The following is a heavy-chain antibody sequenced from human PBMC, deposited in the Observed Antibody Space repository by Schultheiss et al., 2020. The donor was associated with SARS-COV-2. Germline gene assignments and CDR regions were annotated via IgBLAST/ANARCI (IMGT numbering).Heavy chain of an antibody. CDR3: AKVDSSSWQGEYWGSGWLFDY. Sequence: GGSLRLSCAASGFTFSSYAMSWVRQAPGKGLEWVSAISGSGGSTYYADSVKGRFTISRDNSKNTLYLQMNSLRAEDTAVYYCAKVDSSSWQGEYWGSGWLFDYWGQGTLVTVSS. CDR2: ISGSGGST. V-gene: IGHV3-23*01. D-gene: IGHD6-13*01. J-gene: IGHJ4*02. CDR1: GFTFSSYA.